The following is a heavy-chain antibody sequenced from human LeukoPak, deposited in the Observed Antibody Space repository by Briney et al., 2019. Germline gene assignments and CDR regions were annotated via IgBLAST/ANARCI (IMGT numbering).Heavy chain of an antibody. D-gene: IGHD2-2*01. CDR1: GFTFSSYS. J-gene: IGHJ4*02. CDR3: ASGARRTSCLDY. V-gene: IGHV3-21*04. Sequence: PGGSLRLSCAASGFTFSSYSMNWVRQAPGKGLEWVSSISSSSSYIYYADSVKGRFTISRDNAKNTLYLQMNSLRAEDTAVYYCASGARRTSCLDYWGQGTLVTVSS. CDR2: ISSSSSYI.